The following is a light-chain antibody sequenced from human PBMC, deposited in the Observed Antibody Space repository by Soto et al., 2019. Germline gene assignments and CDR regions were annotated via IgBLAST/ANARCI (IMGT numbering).Light chain of an antibody. CDR1: QSISSS. CDR2: DAS. Sequence: DIQMTQSPSTLSASVGDRVTITCRASQSISSSLARYQLKPGKAPKLLIFDASTLERGVPSRFSGSGSGTEFTLTISTLQPDDFATYYCQQYTSYSRTFGQGTKVEIK. CDR3: QQYTSYSRT. J-gene: IGKJ1*01. V-gene: IGKV1-5*01.